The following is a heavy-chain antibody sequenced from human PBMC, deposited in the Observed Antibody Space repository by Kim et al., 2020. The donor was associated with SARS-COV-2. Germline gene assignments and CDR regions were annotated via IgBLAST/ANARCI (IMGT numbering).Heavy chain of an antibody. D-gene: IGHD2-2*01. Sequence: GGSLRLSCTTAGFTFSGSVMSWVRQAPGKGLEWVSSISGSGDVTYYADSVKGRFTISRDNSQHTVRLQMNSLRAEDTAGYYCAKDVRQTIVVVAGAMDPWGQGTLVTVSS. J-gene: IGHJ5*02. CDR1: GFTFSGSV. CDR3: AKDVRQTIVVVAGAMDP. V-gene: IGHV3-23*01. CDR2: ISGSGDVT.